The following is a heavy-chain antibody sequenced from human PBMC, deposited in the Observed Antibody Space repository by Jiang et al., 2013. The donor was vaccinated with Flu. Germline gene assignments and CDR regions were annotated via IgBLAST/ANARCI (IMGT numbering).Heavy chain of an antibody. CDR1: SVSSDSAA. CDR3: ARHWNYGREKVFDP. D-gene: IGHD1-7*01. V-gene: IGHV6-1*01. J-gene: IGHJ5*02. Sequence: SVSSDSAAWNWIRQSPSRGLEWLGRTYYRSKWYNDYAVSVKSRITINPDTSKNQFSLQLNSVTPEDTAVYYCARHWNYGREKVFDPWGQGTLVTVSS. CDR2: TYYRSKWYN.